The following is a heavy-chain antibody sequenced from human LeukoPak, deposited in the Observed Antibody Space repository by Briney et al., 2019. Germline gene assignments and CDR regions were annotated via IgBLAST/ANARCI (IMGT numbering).Heavy chain of an antibody. D-gene: IGHD2-2*01. CDR2: IYHSGST. CDR1: GYSISSGYF. Sequence: SETLSRTCTVSGYSISSGYFWGWIRQPPGKGLECIGTIYHSGSTYYNPSLKSRVTISVDTSKNQFSLKLNSVTAADTAVYYCARDVVAAVGSFDYWGQGTQVTVSS. V-gene: IGHV4-38-2*02. CDR3: ARDVVAAVGSFDY. J-gene: IGHJ4*02.